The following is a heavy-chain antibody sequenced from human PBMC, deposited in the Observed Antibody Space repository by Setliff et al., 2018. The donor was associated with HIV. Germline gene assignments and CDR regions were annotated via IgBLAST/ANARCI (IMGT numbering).Heavy chain of an antibody. D-gene: IGHD6-13*01. J-gene: IGHJ3*02. CDR3: ARRGIALPPHAFDI. Sequence: GESLTISCEASGYSFTNYWIGWVRQMPGKGLEWMGIIYPGDSDTRYSPSFQGQVTISADKSISTAYLQWSSLKASDTAMYYCARRGIALPPHAFDIWGHGTMVTVSS. CDR2: IYPGDSDT. CDR1: GYSFTNYW. V-gene: IGHV5-51*01.